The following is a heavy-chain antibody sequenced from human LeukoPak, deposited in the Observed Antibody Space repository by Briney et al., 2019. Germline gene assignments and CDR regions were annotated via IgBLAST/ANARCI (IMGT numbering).Heavy chain of an antibody. J-gene: IGHJ4*02. V-gene: IGHV4-59*08. CDR1: GDSISGYY. CDR3: ARHRYTSSSSYFDF. CDR2: IYSSGST. D-gene: IGHD6-6*01. Sequence: PSETLSLTCTVSGDSISGYYWTWIRQPPGKGLEWIGYIYSSGSTNYNPSLKSRVTISVDTSKNQFSLRLSSVTAADTAVYYCARHRYTSSSSYFDFWGQGTLVTVSS.